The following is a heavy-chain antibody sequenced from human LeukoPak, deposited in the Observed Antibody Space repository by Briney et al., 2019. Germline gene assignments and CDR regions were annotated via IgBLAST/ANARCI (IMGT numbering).Heavy chain of an antibody. V-gene: IGHV7-4-1*02. CDR1: GYTFTSYA. Sequence: ASVKVSCKASGYTFTSYAMNWVRQAPGQGLEWMGWINTNTGNPTYAQGFTGRFVFSLDTSVSTAYLQISSLKAEDTAVYYCARESHGEGAHSQIYWGQGTLVTVSS. CDR3: ARESHGEGAHSQIY. D-gene: IGHD4-17*01. J-gene: IGHJ4*02. CDR2: INTNTGNP.